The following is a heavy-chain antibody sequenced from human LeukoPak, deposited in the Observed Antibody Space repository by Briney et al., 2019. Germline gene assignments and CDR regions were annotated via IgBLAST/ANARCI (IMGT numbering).Heavy chain of an antibody. D-gene: IGHD3-9*01. CDR2: INHSGST. J-gene: IGHJ4*02. V-gene: IGHV4-34*01. CDR3: ARETLRYFDWLPEPQYYFDY. Sequence: PSETLSLTCAVYGGPFSGYYWSWIRQPPGKGLEWTGEINHSGSTNYNPSLKSRVTISVDTSKNQFSLKLSSVTAADTAVYYCARETLRYFDWLPEPQYYFDYWGQGTLVTVSS. CDR1: GGPFSGYY.